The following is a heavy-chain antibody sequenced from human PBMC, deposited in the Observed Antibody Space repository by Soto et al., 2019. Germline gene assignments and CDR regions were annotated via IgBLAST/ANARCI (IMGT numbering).Heavy chain of an antibody. CDR1: GFTFTNAW. CDR2: IKSKTDGGTT. J-gene: IGHJ4*01. D-gene: IGHD3-22*01. Sequence: GGSLRLSCAASGFTFTNAWVNWVRQAPGKGLEWVGRIKSKTDGGTTDYAEPVKGRFAISRDDSNNMVYLQMNSLKIEDTAVYYCTTDSYSTIIIVRFDYWGHGTLVTVSS. V-gene: IGHV3-15*07. CDR3: TTDSYSTIIIVRFDY.